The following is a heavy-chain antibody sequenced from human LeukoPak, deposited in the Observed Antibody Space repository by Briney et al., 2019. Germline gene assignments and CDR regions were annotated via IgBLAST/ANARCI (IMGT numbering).Heavy chain of an antibody. V-gene: IGHV5-51*01. Sequence: GESLKISCKGFGYSFSYYWIGWVRQMPGRGQEWMGIIYPGDSDTRYSPSFQGQVTISADKSISTAYLQWSSLRASDTAMYYCERCGEMATISSCYFDYWGQGTLVTVSS. CDR3: ERCGEMATISSCYFDY. D-gene: IGHD5-24*01. CDR1: GYSFSYYW. J-gene: IGHJ4*02. CDR2: IYPGDSDT.